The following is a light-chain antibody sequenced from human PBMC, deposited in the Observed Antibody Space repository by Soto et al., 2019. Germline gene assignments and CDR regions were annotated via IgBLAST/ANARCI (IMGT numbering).Light chain of an antibody. Sequence: NFMLTQPHSASESPGKTVTISCTGSSGSIASNYVQWYQQRPGSAPTTVIYEDNKRPSGVPHRFSGSIDSSSNSASLTIAGLKTDDEADYYCQSYHSGNVVFGGGTKLTVL. CDR1: SGSIASNY. V-gene: IGLV6-57*02. CDR2: EDN. J-gene: IGLJ2*01. CDR3: QSYHSGNVV.